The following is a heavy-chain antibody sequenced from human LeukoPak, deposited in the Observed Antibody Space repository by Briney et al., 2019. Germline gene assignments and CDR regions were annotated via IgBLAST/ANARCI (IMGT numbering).Heavy chain of an antibody. D-gene: IGHD3-16*02. Sequence: GGSLRLSCAASGFTFSSYAMHWVRQAPGKGLEWVAVISYDGSNKYYADSVKGRFTISRDNSKNTLYLQMNSLRAEDTAVYYCAREPLDVWGSYRPYFDYWGQGTLVTVSS. J-gene: IGHJ4*02. CDR1: GFTFSSYA. V-gene: IGHV3-30-3*01. CDR2: ISYDGSNK. CDR3: AREPLDVWGSYRPYFDY.